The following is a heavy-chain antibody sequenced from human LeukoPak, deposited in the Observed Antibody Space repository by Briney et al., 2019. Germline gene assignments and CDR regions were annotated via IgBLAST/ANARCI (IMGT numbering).Heavy chain of an antibody. CDR3: ARGRPGYCSGGSCYENY. J-gene: IGHJ4*02. V-gene: IGHV1-69*13. Sequence: SVKVSCKASGGTFSSYAISWVRQAPGQGLEWMGGIIPIFGTANYAQEFQGRVTITADESTSTAYMELSSLRSEDTAVYYCARGRPGYCSGGSCYENYWGQGTLVTVSS. D-gene: IGHD2-15*01. CDR2: IIPIFGTA. CDR1: GGTFSSYA.